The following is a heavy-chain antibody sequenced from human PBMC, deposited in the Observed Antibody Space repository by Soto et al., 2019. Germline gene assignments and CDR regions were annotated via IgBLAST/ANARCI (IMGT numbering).Heavy chain of an antibody. D-gene: IGHD2-21*02. Sequence: GGSLRLSCAATGFTFSVYAMTWVRQAPGKGLEWGSAVTANGGSTYSADSVKGRFTISRDNSKNTLFLQMNSLRAEDTAVYYCASLGVGDWANYYYYYGMDVWGQGTTVTVSS. CDR1: GFTFSVYA. CDR2: VTANGGST. CDR3: ASLGVGDWANYYYYYGMDV. J-gene: IGHJ6*02. V-gene: IGHV3-23*01.